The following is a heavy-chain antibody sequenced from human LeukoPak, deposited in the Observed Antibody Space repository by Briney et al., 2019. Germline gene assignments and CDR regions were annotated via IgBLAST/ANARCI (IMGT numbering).Heavy chain of an antibody. V-gene: IGHV3-23*01. Sequence: GGSLRLSCAASGFTFSSYAMSWVRQAPGKGLEWVSVISETGDVTHYAESMKGRFTISRDNIKNTLNLQMNSLRAEDTAIYYCARDSSHYLGSSDYWGQGTLVTVSS. CDR1: GFTFSSYA. D-gene: IGHD6-6*01. J-gene: IGHJ4*02. CDR3: ARDSSHYLGSSDY. CDR2: ISETGDVT.